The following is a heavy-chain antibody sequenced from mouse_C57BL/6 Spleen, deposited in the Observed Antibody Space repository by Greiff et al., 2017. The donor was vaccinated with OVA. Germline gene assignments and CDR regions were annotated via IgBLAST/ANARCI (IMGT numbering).Heavy chain of an antibody. J-gene: IGHJ2*01. D-gene: IGHD2-4*01. Sequence: QVQLQQPGTELVKPGASVKLSCKASGYTFTSYWMHWVKQRPGQGLEWIGNINPSNGGTNYNEKLKSKATLTVDKSSSTAYMQLRRLTSKASAVYYCARRHYDYGFDYWGQGTTLTVSS. CDR3: ARRHYDYGFDY. CDR1: GYTFTSYW. CDR2: INPSNGGT. V-gene: IGHV1-53*01.